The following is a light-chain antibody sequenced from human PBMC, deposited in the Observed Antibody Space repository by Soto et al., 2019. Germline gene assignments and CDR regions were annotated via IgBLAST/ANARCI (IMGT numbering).Light chain of an antibody. CDR2: EGS. Sequence: QSALTQPASVSGSPGQSITNSCTGSSSDGGTYNLVSWYQQHPGKAPKLMIYEGSKRPSGVSNRFSGSKSGNTASLTISGLQAEDEADYYCCSYAGSSTFEVFGGGTKLTVL. J-gene: IGLJ2*01. V-gene: IGLV2-23*03. CDR1: SSDGGTYNL. CDR3: CSYAGSSTFEV.